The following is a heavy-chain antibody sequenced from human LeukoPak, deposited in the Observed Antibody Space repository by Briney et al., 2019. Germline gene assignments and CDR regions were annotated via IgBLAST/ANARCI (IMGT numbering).Heavy chain of an antibody. D-gene: IGHD3-22*01. J-gene: IGHJ3*02. V-gene: IGHV3-20*04. CDR2: INWNGGST. CDR3: ARLGSGSGYTHDAFDI. Sequence: GGSLRLSCAAPGFTFYDYGMRWVRHAPGKGLEWVSGINWNGGSTGYADSVKGRFTISRDNAKNSLYLQMNSLRAEDTALYYCARLGSGSGYTHDAFDIWGQGTMVTVSS. CDR1: GFTFYDYG.